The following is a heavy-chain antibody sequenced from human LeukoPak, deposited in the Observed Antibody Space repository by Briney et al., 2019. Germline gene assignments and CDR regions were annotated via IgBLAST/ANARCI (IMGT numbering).Heavy chain of an antibody. CDR3: ARVGYSSSWYVLHDYYYYMDV. CDR2: ISSSSSTI. D-gene: IGHD6-13*01. CDR1: GFTFCSYE. J-gene: IGHJ6*03. V-gene: IGHV3-48*01. Sequence: GGSLRLSCAASGFTFCSYEMNWVRQAPGKGLEWVSYISSSSSTIYYADSVKGRFTISRDNAKNSLYLQMNSLRAEDTAVYHCARVGYSSSWYVLHDYYYYMDVWGKGTTVTVSS.